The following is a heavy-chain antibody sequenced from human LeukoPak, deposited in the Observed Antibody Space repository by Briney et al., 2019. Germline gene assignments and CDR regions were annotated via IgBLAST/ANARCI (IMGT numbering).Heavy chain of an antibody. V-gene: IGHV3-7*01. D-gene: IGHD1-14*01. CDR3: ARGYIPGIDYFDY. CDR1: GFTFSSYW. Sequence: GGSLRLSCAASGFTFSSYWMTWVRQAPGKGLEWVANIKEDGSEKYYVDSVKGRFTISRDNAKNSLYLQMNSLRAEDTAVYYCARGYIPGIDYFDYWGQGTLVTVSS. CDR2: IKEDGSEK. J-gene: IGHJ4*02.